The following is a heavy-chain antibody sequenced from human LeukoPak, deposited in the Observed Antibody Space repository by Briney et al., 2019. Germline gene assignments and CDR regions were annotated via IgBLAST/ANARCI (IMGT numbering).Heavy chain of an antibody. V-gene: IGHV3-48*03. J-gene: IGHJ3*02. Sequence: GGSLRLSCAASGFTFSSYEMNWVRQAPGKGLEWVSYISRSGSTIYYADSVRGRFTISRDNAKNSLFLQMNSLRAEDTAVYYCARAEPRGTSGYYYVSAFDIWGQGTMVTVSS. CDR2: ISRSGSTI. CDR3: ARAEPRGTSGYYYVSAFDI. CDR1: GFTFSSYE. D-gene: IGHD3-22*01.